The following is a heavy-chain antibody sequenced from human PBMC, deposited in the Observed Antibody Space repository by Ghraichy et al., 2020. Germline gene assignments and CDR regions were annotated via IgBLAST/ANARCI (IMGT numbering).Heavy chain of an antibody. CDR2: ISRSGGTI. J-gene: IGHJ5*01. V-gene: IGHV3-11*01. Sequence: GGSLRLSCAASGFTFSGSDMSWIRQAPGKGLEWVSYISRSGGTIYYADSVKGRFTISRDNAKNSLYLQINSLSAEDTALYYCVKIRHLSGEYYSWFDSWGRSTLVIVSS. CDR3: VKIRHLSGEYYSWFDS. D-gene: IGHD3-10*01. CDR1: GFTFSGSD.